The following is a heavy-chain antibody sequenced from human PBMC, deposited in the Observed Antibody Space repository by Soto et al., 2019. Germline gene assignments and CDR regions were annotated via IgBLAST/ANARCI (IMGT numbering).Heavy chain of an antibody. Sequence: PGGSLRLYCAASGFTFSSYAMHWVRQAPGKGLEWVAVISYDGSNKYYADSVKGRFTISRDNSKNTLYLQMNSLRAEDTAVYYCARDLSWDFWSGYYTGGMDVWGQGTTVTVSS. V-gene: IGHV3-30-3*01. CDR1: GFTFSSYA. J-gene: IGHJ6*02. CDR2: ISYDGSNK. D-gene: IGHD3-3*01. CDR3: ARDLSWDFWSGYYTGGMDV.